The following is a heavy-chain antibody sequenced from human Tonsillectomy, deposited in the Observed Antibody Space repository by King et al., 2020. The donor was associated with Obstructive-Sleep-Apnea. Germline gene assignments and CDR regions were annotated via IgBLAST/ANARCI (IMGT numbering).Heavy chain of an antibody. CDR3: ARDRGGAGPTTTDY. J-gene: IGHJ4*02. CDR1: GFTFRTSW. Sequence: VQLVQSGGGLVQPGGSLRLSCAASGFTFRTSWMHWVRQAPGKGLVWVSRINSDGSRTIYADFVKGRFTISRDNAKNTLYLQMNRLRAEDTAVYYCARDRGGAGPTTTDYWGQGTLVTVSS. V-gene: IGHV3-74*01. D-gene: IGHD1-26*01. CDR2: INSDGSRT.